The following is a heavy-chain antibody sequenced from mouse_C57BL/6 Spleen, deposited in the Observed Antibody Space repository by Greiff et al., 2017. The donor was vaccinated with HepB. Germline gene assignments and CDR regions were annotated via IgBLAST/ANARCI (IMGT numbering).Heavy chain of an antibody. CDR1: GYAFTNYL. J-gene: IGHJ1*03. CDR2: INPGSGGT. CDR3: ARHNYYGSSHWYFDV. D-gene: IGHD1-1*01. V-gene: IGHV1-54*01. Sequence: QVQLKQSGAELVRPGTSVKVSCKASGYAFTNYLIEWVKQRPGQGLEWIGVINPGSGGTNYNEKFKGKATLTADKSSSTAYIQLSSLTSEDSAVYFCARHNYYGSSHWYFDVWGTGTTVTVSS.